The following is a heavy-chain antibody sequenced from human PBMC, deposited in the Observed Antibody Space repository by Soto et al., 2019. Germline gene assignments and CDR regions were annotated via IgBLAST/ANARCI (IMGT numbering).Heavy chain of an antibody. V-gene: IGHV4-59*01. D-gene: IGHD6-19*01. CDR1: GGSISSYY. J-gene: IGHJ4*02. CDR3: ARGHTTGWYSDY. CDR2: IYYSGST. Sequence: SETLSLTCTVSGGSISSYYWSWIRQPPGKGLEWIGYIYYSGSTNYNPSLKSRVTMSVDTSKNQFSLELNSVTTADTAIYYCARGHTTGWYSDYWGQGILVTVS.